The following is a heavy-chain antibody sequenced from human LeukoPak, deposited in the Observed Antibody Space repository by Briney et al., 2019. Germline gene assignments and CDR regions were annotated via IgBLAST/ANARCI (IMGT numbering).Heavy chain of an antibody. D-gene: IGHD1-26*01. CDR3: ASTSMEVGATQFDY. V-gene: IGHV1-18*01. CDR2: ISAYNGNT. CDR1: GYTFTSYG. J-gene: IGHJ4*02. Sequence: ASVKVSCKASGYTFTSYGISWVRQAPGQGLEWMGWISAYNGNTNYAQKLQGRVTMTTDTSTSTAYMELRSLRSDDTAVYFCASTSMEVGATQFDYWGQGTLVTASS.